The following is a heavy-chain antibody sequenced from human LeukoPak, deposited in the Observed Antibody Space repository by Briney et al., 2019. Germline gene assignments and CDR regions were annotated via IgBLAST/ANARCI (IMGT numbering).Heavy chain of an antibody. J-gene: IGHJ5*02. D-gene: IGHD3-10*01. CDR3: ARDPVPYYYGSGTPS. CDR1: GDSISNYY. V-gene: IGHV4-39*07. CDR2: IYYSGST. Sequence: PSETLSLTCTVSGDSISNYYWSWIRQPPGKGLEWIGSIYYSGSTYHNPSLKSRVTISVDTSKNQFSLKLSSVTAADTAVYYCARDPVPYYYGSGTPSWGQGTLVTVSS.